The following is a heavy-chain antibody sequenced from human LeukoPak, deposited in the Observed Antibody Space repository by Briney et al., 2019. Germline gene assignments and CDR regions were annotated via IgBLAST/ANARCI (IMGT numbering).Heavy chain of an antibody. V-gene: IGHV1-69*06. CDR3: ARDYYDSSGYYLYYYYMDV. J-gene: IGHJ6*03. CDR2: IIPIFGTA. D-gene: IGHD3-22*01. CDR1: GGTFSSYA. Sequence: SVKVSCKASGGTFSSYAISWVRQAPGQGLEWMGGIIPIFGTASYAQKFQGRVTITADKSTSTAYMELSSLRSEDTAVYYCARDYYDSSGYYLYYYYMDVWGKGTTVTVSS.